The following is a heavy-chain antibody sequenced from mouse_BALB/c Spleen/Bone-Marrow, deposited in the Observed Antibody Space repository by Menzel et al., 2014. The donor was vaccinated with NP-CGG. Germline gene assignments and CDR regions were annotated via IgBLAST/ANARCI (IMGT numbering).Heavy chain of an antibody. CDR2: IDPVNGNI. V-gene: IGHV14-3*02. J-gene: IGHJ2*01. CDR1: GFNFKDTC. D-gene: IGHD2-12*01. Sequence: EVKLQQSGADGVKPGVSVKLSCTASGFNFKDTCMLWVRQRPEQGLEWIGIIDPVNGNIKYNPNLQGKTTTTADTANNTAYLHISILRSEDTAFYYCARKGYDGNFDYWGQGTTLTVSS. CDR3: ARKGYDGNFDY.